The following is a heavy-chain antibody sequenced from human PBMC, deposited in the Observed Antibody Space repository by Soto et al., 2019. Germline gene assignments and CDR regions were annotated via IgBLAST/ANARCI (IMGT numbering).Heavy chain of an antibody. CDR1: GFNFGSYG. V-gene: IGHV3-23*01. Sequence: EVQLLESGGGLVQPGGSLRLSCSASGFNFGSYGMSWVRQAPGKGLEWVSGLTASGLNTYYTDSVQGRFTISRDNSRNTVYLQMSGLRVEDTAVFHCAKGLGNAKEVWGQGTTVTVSS. J-gene: IGHJ6*02. CDR2: LTASGLNT. D-gene: IGHD2-8*01. CDR3: AKGLGNAKEV.